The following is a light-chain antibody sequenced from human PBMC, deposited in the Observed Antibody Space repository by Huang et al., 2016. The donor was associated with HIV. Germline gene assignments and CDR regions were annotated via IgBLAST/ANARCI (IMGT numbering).Light chain of an antibody. V-gene: IGKV3-15*01. J-gene: IGKJ4*01. Sequence: EIVMTQSPDTLSVSPGERATLSCRASQSVRDKLAWYQQKPGQAPRLLLQATSTRAAGVPARVSGCGSGTEFTLTISSLQSEDCGVYYCQQYESWPPLTFGGGTKVEIK. CDR1: QSVRDK. CDR3: QQYESWPPLT. CDR2: ATS.